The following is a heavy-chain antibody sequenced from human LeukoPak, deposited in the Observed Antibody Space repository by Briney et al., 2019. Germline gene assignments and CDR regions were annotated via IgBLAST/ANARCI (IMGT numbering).Heavy chain of an antibody. V-gene: IGHV4-59*01. J-gene: IGHJ3*02. CDR3: ARQDRISGAFDI. Sequence: SETLSLTCTVSGGSISSYYWSWIRQPPGKGLEWIGYIYYSGSTKYNPSLKSRDTISGDTSKNQFSPKLNSVTAADTAVYYCARQDRISGAFDIWGQGTMVTVSS. CDR2: IYYSGST. D-gene: IGHD3-10*01. CDR1: GGSISSYY.